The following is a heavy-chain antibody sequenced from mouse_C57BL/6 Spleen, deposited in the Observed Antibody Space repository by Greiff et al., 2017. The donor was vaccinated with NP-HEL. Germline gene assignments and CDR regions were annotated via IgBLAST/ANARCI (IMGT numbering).Heavy chain of an antibody. CDR2: IDPSDSYT. CDR1: GYTFTSYW. D-gene: IGHD1-1*01. J-gene: IGHJ2*01. CDR3: ARYYYGSSYDDFDY. V-gene: IGHV1-59*01. Sequence: QVQLQQPGAELVRPGTSVKLSCKASGYTFTSYWMHWVKQRPGQGLEWIGVIDPSDSYTNYNQKFKGKATLTVDTSSSTAYMQLSSLTSEDSAVYYCARYYYGSSYDDFDYWGQGTTLTVSS.